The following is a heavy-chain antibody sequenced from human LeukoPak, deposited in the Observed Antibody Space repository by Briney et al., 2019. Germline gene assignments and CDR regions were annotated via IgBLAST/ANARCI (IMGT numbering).Heavy chain of an antibody. J-gene: IGHJ3*02. CDR3: ARLYSSSWYSAFDI. CDR1: GFTFSSYS. CDR2: ISSSSSYI. Sequence: GGSLRLSCAASGFTFSSYSMNWVRQAPGKGLEWVSSISSSSSYIYYADSVKGRFTISGDNAKNSLYLQMNSLRAEDTAVYYCARLYSSSWYSAFDIRGQGTMVTVSS. D-gene: IGHD6-13*01. V-gene: IGHV3-21*01.